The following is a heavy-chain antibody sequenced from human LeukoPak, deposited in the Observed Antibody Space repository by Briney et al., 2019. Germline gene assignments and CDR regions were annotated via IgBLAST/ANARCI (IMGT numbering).Heavy chain of an antibody. Sequence: GGSLRLSCAASGFTVSSNYMSWVRQAPGKGLEWVSVIYSGGSTYYADSVKGRLTISRDNSKNTLYLQMNSLRAEDTAVYYCARDIVGATTDYWGQGTLVTVSS. D-gene: IGHD1-26*01. V-gene: IGHV3-53*01. J-gene: IGHJ4*02. CDR3: ARDIVGATTDY. CDR1: GFTVSSNY. CDR2: IYSGGST.